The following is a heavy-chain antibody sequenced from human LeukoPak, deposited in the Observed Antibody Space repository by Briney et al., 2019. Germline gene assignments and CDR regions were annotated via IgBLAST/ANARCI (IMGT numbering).Heavy chain of an antibody. V-gene: IGHV4-38-2*01. D-gene: IGHD6-19*01. CDR1: GYSISSGYY. J-gene: IGHJ5*02. CDR3: ARRQWLISREMDWFDP. Sequence: PSETLSLTCAVSGYSISSGYYWGWIRQPPGKGLEWIGSIYHSGSTYYNPSLKSRVTISVDTSKNQFSPKLSSVTAADTAVYYCARRQWLISREMDWFDPWGQGTLVTVSS. CDR2: IYHSGST.